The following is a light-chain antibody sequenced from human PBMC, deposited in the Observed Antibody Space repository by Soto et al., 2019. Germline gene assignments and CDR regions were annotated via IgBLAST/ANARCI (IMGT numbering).Light chain of an antibody. CDR1: QSVSSSY. CDR3: QRYGCPRT. J-gene: IGKJ1*01. V-gene: IGKV3-20*01. Sequence: EIVLTQSPGTLSLSPGERATLSCRASQSVSSSYLAWYQQKPGQAPRLLIYGASSRATGNPNRFSGSGCGTGVTLTIRRLEPGDFEVYFCQRYGCPRTFGQGTKVAIK. CDR2: GAS.